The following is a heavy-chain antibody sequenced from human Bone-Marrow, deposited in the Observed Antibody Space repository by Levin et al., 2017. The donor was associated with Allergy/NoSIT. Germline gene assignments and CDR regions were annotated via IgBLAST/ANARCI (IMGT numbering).Heavy chain of an antibody. V-gene: IGHV4-61*02. J-gene: IGHJ4*02. Sequence: SETLSLTCTVSGGSISSGSYSWSWIRQPAGKGLEWIGRIYTSGSTNYNPSLKSRVTISVDTSKNQFSLKLSSVTAADTAVYYCAREGAGSGDYGLDYWGQGTLVTVSS. D-gene: IGHD4-17*01. CDR2: IYTSGST. CDR3: AREGAGSGDYGLDY. CDR1: GGSISSGSYS.